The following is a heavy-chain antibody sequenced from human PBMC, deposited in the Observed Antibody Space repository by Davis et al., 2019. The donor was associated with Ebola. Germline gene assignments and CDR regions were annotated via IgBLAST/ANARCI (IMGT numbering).Heavy chain of an antibody. CDR1: GGTFSSHG. CDR3: ARDLGTMVDV. CDR2: IIPIFGTA. V-gene: IGHV1-69*06. J-gene: IGHJ6*02. D-gene: IGHD3-10*01. Sequence: SVKVSCKAEGGTFSSHGVSWVRQAPGQGLEWMGGIIPIFGTANYAQKFQGRVTITADKSTSTAYMELSSLRSEDTAVYYCARDLGTMVDVWGQGTTVTVSS.